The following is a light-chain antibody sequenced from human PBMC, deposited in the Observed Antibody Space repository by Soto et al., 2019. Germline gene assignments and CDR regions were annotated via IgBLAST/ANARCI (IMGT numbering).Light chain of an antibody. CDR2: EVS. CDR3: SSYTSSNTLV. CDR1: SADVGGYIY. V-gene: IGLV2-14*01. J-gene: IGLJ1*01. Sequence: QSVLTQPASVSGSPGQSITISCSGTSADVGGYIYVSWYLQYPGKAPKLMIYEVSNRPSGVSNRFSGSKSGNTASLTISGLRAEDEADYYCSSYTSSNTLVFGSGTKATVL.